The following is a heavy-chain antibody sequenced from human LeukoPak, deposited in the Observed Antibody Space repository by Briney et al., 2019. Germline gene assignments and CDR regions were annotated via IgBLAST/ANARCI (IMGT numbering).Heavy chain of an antibody. V-gene: IGHV3-30-3*01. CDR2: ISYDGSNK. Sequence: GGSLRLSCAASGFTCSSYAMHWVRQAPGKGLEWVAVISYDGSNKYYADSVKGRFTISRDNSKNTLYMQMNSLRAEDTAVYYCASGWAHFDYWGQGTLVTVSS. J-gene: IGHJ4*02. D-gene: IGHD3-10*01. CDR3: ASGWAHFDY. CDR1: GFTCSSYA.